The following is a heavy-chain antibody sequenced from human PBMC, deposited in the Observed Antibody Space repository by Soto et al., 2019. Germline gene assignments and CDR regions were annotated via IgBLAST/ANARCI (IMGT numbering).Heavy chain of an antibody. Sequence: ASVKVSCKASGYTFTSYYMHWVRQAPGQGLEWMGIINPSGGSTSYAQKFQGRVTMTRDTSTSTVYMELSSLRSEDTAVYYCARDIVVVPAAENYYYYYGMDVWGQGTTVTVSS. V-gene: IGHV1-46*01. CDR2: INPSGGST. CDR1: GYTFTSYY. D-gene: IGHD2-2*01. CDR3: ARDIVVVPAAENYYYYYGMDV. J-gene: IGHJ6*01.